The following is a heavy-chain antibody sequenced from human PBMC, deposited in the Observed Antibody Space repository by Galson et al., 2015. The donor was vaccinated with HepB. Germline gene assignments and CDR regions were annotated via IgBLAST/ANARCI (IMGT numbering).Heavy chain of an antibody. J-gene: IGHJ6*02. D-gene: IGHD1-20*01. CDR1: GGTFSSYT. Sequence: SVKVSCKASGGTFSSYTISWVRQAPGQGLEWMGRIIPILGIANYAQKFQGRVTITADKSTSTAYMELSSLRSEDTAVYYCASVPSITGSMYYYGMDVWGQGTTVTVSS. CDR2: IIPILGIA. V-gene: IGHV1-69*02. CDR3: ASVPSITGSMYYYGMDV.